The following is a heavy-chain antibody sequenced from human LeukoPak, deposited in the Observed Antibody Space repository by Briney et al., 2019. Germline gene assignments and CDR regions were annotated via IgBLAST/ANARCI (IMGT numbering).Heavy chain of an antibody. D-gene: IGHD2-21*02. Sequence: PSETLSLTCTLSGGSISSYYWSWIRQPPGKGLEWIGEINHSGSTNYNPSLKSRVTISVDTSKNQFSLRLSSVTAADTAVYYCARGGFYCGGDCYVDYWGQGTLVTVSS. V-gene: IGHV4-34*01. CDR2: INHSGST. J-gene: IGHJ4*02. CDR1: GGSISSYY. CDR3: ARGGFYCGGDCYVDY.